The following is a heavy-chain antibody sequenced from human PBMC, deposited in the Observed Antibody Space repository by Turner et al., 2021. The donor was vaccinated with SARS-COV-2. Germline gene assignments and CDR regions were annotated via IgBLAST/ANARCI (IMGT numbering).Heavy chain of an antibody. CDR3: ARDLLAYGMDV. J-gene: IGHJ6*02. Sequence: EVQLVESGGGLVQPGGSLRFSCAASGVTVSSNYMSWVRQAPGKGLEWVSVIYSGGSTFYADSVKGRFTISRHNSKNTLYLQMNSLRAEDTAVYYGARDLLAYGMDVWGQGTTVTVSS. CDR2: IYSGGST. CDR1: GVTVSSNY. D-gene: IGHD3-3*02. V-gene: IGHV3-53*04.